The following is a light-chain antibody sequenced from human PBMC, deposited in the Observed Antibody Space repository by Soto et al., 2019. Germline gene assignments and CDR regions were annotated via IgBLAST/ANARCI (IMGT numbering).Light chain of an antibody. CDR3: QQYNNWPWT. V-gene: IGKV3-15*01. CDR1: QTIYSN. CDR2: GAS. J-gene: IGKJ1*01. Sequence: IMMTQSPATLSASLGERATLSCRAGQTIYSNVAWYQQKPGQAPRLLIYGASTRATGIPARFSGSGSGTEFTLTISSLQSEDFAVYYCQQYNNWPWTFGQGTKVDIK.